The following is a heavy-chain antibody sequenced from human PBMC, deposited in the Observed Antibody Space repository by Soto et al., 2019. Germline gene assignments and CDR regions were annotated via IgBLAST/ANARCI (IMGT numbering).Heavy chain of an antibody. D-gene: IGHD6-13*01. V-gene: IGHV4-31*03. J-gene: IGHJ4*02. CDR2: IYYSGST. Sequence: TLSLTCTVSGGSISRGGYYWSWIRQHPGKGLEWIGYIYYSGSTYYNPSLKSRVTISVDTSKNQFSLKLSSVTAADTAVYYCARVAILRYSSSWDQKTLDYWGQGTLVTVSS. CDR1: GGSISRGGYY. CDR3: ARVAILRYSSSWDQKTLDY.